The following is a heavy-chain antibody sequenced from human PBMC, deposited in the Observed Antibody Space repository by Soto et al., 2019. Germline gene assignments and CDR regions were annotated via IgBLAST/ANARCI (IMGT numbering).Heavy chain of an antibody. CDR2: MNPNSGNT. V-gene: IGHV1-8*01. D-gene: IGHD1-26*01. J-gene: IGHJ4*02. CDR1: GYTFTSYD. Sequence: QVQLVQSGAEVKKPGASVKVSCKASGYTFTSYDINWVRQATGQGLEWMGWMNPNSGNTGYAQKFQSRVTMARINSISTAYKELSSLRSEDTAVYYCARERGSRAVDYCGQGTLVTVSS. CDR3: ARERGSRAVDY.